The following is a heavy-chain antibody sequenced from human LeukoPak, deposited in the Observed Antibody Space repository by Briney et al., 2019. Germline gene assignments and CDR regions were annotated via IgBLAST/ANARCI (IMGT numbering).Heavy chain of an antibody. CDR2: IYPGDSDT. J-gene: IGHJ4*02. Sequence: PGESLKISCKGSGYSFTSYWIGWVRQMPGKGLEWMGIIYPGDSDTRYSPSFQGQVTISADKSISTAYLQWSSLEASDTAMYYCARHRALWFGELLNFDYWGQGTLVTVSS. D-gene: IGHD3-10*01. CDR1: GYSFTSYW. V-gene: IGHV5-51*01. CDR3: ARHRALWFGELLNFDY.